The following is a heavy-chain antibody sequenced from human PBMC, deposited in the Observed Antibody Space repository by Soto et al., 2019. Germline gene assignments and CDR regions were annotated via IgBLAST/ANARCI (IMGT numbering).Heavy chain of an antibody. Sequence: XATLSLTCTVSGGSFSSYYWSWIRQPAGKGLEWIGRFYTSGNTNYNPSLKSRVTMSLDTSKNQFSLKLSSVTAADTAVYFCASDSTGWFDPWGQGTLVTVSS. J-gene: IGHJ5*02. D-gene: IGHD7-27*01. CDR2: FYTSGNT. CDR1: GGSFSSYY. V-gene: IGHV4-4*07. CDR3: ASDSTGWFDP.